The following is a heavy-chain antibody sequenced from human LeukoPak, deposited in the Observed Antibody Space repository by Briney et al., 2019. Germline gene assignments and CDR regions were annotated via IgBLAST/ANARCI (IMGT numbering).Heavy chain of an antibody. V-gene: IGHV3-64D*09. Sequence: PGGSLRLSCSASGSTFSSYAMHWVRQAPGKGLEYVSAINSNGGTTYYSDSVKGRFTISRDNSKNTLYLQMSSLRAEDTAVYYCVKMGTYYYDSSGSNYWGQGTLVTVSS. J-gene: IGHJ4*02. CDR3: VKMGTYYYDSSGSNY. D-gene: IGHD3-22*01. CDR1: GSTFSSYA. CDR2: INSNGGTT.